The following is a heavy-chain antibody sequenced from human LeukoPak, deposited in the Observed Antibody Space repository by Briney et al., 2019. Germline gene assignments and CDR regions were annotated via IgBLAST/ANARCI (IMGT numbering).Heavy chain of an antibody. V-gene: IGHV4-39*01. D-gene: IGHD3-22*01. J-gene: IGHJ4*02. CDR3: ARVNYYDSSAIPH. CDR1: GGSISSSSYY. CDR2: IYYSGST. Sequence: SETLSLTCTVSGGSISSSSYYWGWVRQPPGKGLEWLGSIYYSGSTYYNPSLKSRVTISVDTSKNQFSLKLSSVTAADTAVYYCARVNYYDSSAIPHWGQGTLVTVSS.